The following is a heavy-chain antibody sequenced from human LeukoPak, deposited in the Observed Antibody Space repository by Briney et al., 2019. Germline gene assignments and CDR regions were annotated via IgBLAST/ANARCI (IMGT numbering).Heavy chain of an antibody. J-gene: IGHJ4*02. Sequence: SETLSLTCTVSGGSISSYYWSWIRQPPGKGLEWIGYIYYSGSTNYNPSLKSRVTISVDTSKNQFSLKLSSVTAADTAVYYCARGYSYGYPVDYWGQGTLVTVSS. CDR1: GGSISSYY. D-gene: IGHD5-18*01. CDR2: IYYSGST. V-gene: IGHV4-59*01. CDR3: ARGYSYGYPVDY.